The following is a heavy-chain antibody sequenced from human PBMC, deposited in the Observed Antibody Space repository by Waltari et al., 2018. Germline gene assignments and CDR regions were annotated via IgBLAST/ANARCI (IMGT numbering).Heavy chain of an antibody. J-gene: IGHJ3*02. CDR2: IKSKTDGGTP. CDR3: TTKTWADAFDI. V-gene: IGHV3-15*01. CDR1: GFTFSSYS. Sequence: EVQLVESGGGLVQPGGSLRLSCAASGFTFSSYSMNWVRQAPGKGLEWVGRIKSKTDGGTPNYAAPVKGRFTISRDDSKNILYLQMNSLKTEDTAVYYCTTKTWADAFDIWGQGTMVTVSS. D-gene: IGHD7-27*01.